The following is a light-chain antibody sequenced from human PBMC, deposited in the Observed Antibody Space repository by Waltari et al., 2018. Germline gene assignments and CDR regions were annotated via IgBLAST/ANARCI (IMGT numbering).Light chain of an antibody. Sequence: QSALTQPASVSGSPGQSITISCPGTSSDVGGYTYASWYQQHPGKAPKLLMYDDRKRPSGVSNRFSGSKSGNTASQTISGLQAEDEADYYCSSYTSGSTWVFGGGTKLTVL. CDR2: DDR. J-gene: IGLJ3*02. V-gene: IGLV2-14*01. CDR3: SSYTSGSTWV. CDR1: SSDVGGYTY.